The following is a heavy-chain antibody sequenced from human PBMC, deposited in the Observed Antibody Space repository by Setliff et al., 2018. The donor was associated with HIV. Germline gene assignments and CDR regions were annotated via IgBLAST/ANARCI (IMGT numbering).Heavy chain of an antibody. CDR2: IYHSGST. Sequence: SETLSLTCTVSGGSISSSYWSWIRQPPGKGLEWIGYIYHSGSTNYNPSLKSRVTISVDTSKNQFSLKLSSVTAADTAVYYCATFFYDSSGYYLDYWRQGTLVTVSS. CDR1: GGSISSSY. V-gene: IGHV4-59*01. D-gene: IGHD3-22*01. J-gene: IGHJ4*02. CDR3: ATFFYDSSGYYLDY.